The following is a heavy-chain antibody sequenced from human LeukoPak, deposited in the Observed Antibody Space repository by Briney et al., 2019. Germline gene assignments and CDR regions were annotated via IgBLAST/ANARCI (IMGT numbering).Heavy chain of an antibody. Sequence: GGSLRLSCTASGFTFSSYGMHWVRQAPGKGLEWVAFIRYDGSNKYYADSVKGRFTISRDNSKNTLYLQMNSLRSEDTAVYYCARDGRWELPDAEYFQHWGQGTLVTVSS. CDR3: ARDGRWELPDAEYFQH. V-gene: IGHV3-30*02. J-gene: IGHJ1*01. CDR2: IRYDGSNK. D-gene: IGHD1-26*01. CDR1: GFTFSSYG.